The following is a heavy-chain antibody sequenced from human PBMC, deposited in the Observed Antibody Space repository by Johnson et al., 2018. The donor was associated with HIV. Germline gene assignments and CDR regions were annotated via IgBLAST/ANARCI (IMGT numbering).Heavy chain of an antibody. CDR2: ISYDGSNK. Sequence: QMQLVESGGGVVQPGRSLRLSCAASGFTFSSYAMHWVRQAPGKGLEWVAVISYDGSNKYYADSVKGRFTISRDNSKNTLYLQMNSLRAEDTAVYYCARGEDGVDAFDIWGLGTMVTVSS. CDR3: ARGEDGVDAFDI. V-gene: IGHV3-30-3*01. CDR1: GFTFSSYA. D-gene: IGHD4-17*01. J-gene: IGHJ3*02.